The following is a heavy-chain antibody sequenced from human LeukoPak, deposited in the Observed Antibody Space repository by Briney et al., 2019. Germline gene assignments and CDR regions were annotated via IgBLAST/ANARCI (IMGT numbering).Heavy chain of an antibody. CDR1: GGSISSGGYS. CDR2: IYHSGST. J-gene: IGHJ3*02. V-gene: IGHV4-30-2*01. CDR3: ASSITMVRGVIIGDAFDI. Sequence: SETLSLTCAVSGGSISSGGYSWSWIRQPPGKGLEWIGYIYHSGSTYYNPSLKSRVTISVDRSKNQFSLKLSSVTAADTAVYYCASSITMVRGVIIGDAFDIWGQGTMVTVSS. D-gene: IGHD3-10*01.